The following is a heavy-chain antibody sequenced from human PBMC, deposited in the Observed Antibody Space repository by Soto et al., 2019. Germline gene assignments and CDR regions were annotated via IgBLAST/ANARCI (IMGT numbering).Heavy chain of an antibody. Sequence: SMALSFGTAGFRFANLGIGWGRQAHWKGLYWVSGISSSGRRTYYADSVKGRFTISRDNSKNTLYLQMDSLRGDDTAVYYCAKVAKSRVVVEYFGSWGPGALVTVSS. CDR1: GFRFANLG. V-gene: IGHV3-23*01. D-gene: IGHD3-3*01. CDR3: AKVAKSRVVVEYFGS. CDR2: ISSSGRRT. J-gene: IGHJ4*02.